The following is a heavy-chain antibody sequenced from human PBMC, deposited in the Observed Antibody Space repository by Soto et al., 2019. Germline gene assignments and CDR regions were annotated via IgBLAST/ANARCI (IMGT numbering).Heavy chain of an antibody. V-gene: IGHV3-23*01. Sequence: CGSLRVSCAAAGFTFSSYAMSRVRQAPGKGLEWVSAISGSGGSTYYADSVKGRFTISRDSSKNTLYLQMNSLRAEDTALYYCAKEHYYDSGVDYWGQGTLVTVSS. CDR3: AKEHYYDSGVDY. CDR1: GFTFSSYA. D-gene: IGHD3-22*01. CDR2: ISGSGGST. J-gene: IGHJ4*02.